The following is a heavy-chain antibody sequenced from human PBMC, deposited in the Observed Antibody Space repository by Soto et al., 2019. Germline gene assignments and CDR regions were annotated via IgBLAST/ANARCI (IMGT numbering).Heavy chain of an antibody. J-gene: IGHJ4*02. D-gene: IGHD2-21*01. CDR3: AHRGSAYCGGDCYPEFDY. CDR1: GFSLSTSGVG. V-gene: IGHV2-5*02. Sequence: SGPTLVNPTQTLTLTCTFSGFSLSTSGVGVGWIRQPPGKALEWLALIYWDDDKRYSPSLKSRLTITKDTSKNQVVLTMTNMDPVDTATYYCAHRGSAYCGGDCYPEFDYWGQGTLVTVSS. CDR2: IYWDDDK.